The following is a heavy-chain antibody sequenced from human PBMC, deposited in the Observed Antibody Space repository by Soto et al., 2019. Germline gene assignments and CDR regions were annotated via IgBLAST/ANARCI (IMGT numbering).Heavy chain of an antibody. CDR3: VAGDSSDTGDH. CDR2: TTAILGTR. Sequence: QVQLVQSGAEVKKPGSSVKVSCKASGDTLSHYGVRWVRQVHGKGLEWMGGTTAILGTRDYAQKFQGRMTINSDESTTTSYMELNSLTSDDTAVYYCVAGDSSDTGDHWGQGTLVTVSS. V-gene: IGHV1-69*01. D-gene: IGHD5-18*01. CDR1: GDTLSHYG. J-gene: IGHJ4*02.